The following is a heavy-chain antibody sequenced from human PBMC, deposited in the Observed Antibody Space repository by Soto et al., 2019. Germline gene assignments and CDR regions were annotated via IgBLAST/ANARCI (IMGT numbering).Heavy chain of an antibody. CDR1: GFTFSSYA. CDR2: ISGSGGST. J-gene: IGHJ4*02. Sequence: EVQLLESGGGLVQPGGSLRLSCAASGFTFSSYAMSWVRQAPGKGLEWVSAISGSGGSTYYADSVKGRFTISRDNSKNTLYLQRNSLRAEDTAVYYCATNSGSYSGYYWGQGTLVTVSS. D-gene: IGHD1-26*01. CDR3: ATNSGSYSGYY. V-gene: IGHV3-23*01.